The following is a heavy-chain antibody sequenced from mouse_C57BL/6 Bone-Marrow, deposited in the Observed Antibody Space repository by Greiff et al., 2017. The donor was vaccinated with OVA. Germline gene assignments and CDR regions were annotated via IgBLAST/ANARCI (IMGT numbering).Heavy chain of an antibody. J-gene: IGHJ1*01. CDR2: ISTGGGST. CDR3: ARQYWGYVDF. D-gene: IGHD4-1*01. Sequence: EVQLVESGGGLVKPGGSLKLSCAASGFTFSDYYMYWVSQTPEKRLEWVAYISTGGGSTYYPDTVKGSSTISRDNSKNTLYLQMSSLKSKDTSMYYCARQYWGYVDFWGPGTTVTVSS. CDR1: GFTFSDYY. V-gene: IGHV5-12*01.